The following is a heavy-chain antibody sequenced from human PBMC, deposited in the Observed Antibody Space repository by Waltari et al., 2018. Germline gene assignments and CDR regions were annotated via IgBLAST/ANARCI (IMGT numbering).Heavy chain of an antibody. CDR2: ITSDGSGT. V-gene: IGHV3-23*04. Sequence: EVQLVESGGELVQPGGSLRLSCAASGFNFRNSGLNWVRQAPGKGLEWVSSITSDGSGTYYADTVKGRFTTSRDNSNNTVFLQMNSLRVEDTALYYCAKHQLLQAYYYSMDVWGKGTTVTVSS. J-gene: IGHJ6*03. CDR3: AKHQLLQAYYYSMDV. D-gene: IGHD2-2*01. CDR1: GFNFRNSG.